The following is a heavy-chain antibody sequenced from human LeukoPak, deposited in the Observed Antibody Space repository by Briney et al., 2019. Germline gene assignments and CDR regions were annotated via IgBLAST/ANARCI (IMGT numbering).Heavy chain of an antibody. CDR2: INHNGTT. CDR1: GGSFSGYS. Sequence: PSETLSLTCAVYGGSFSGYSWSWIRQSPGKELEWIGEINHNGTTNYNPSLKSRLTISIDTSKKQFSLKLSSVTAADTALYYCARWYKGVGNKSGHYYYYGFDVWGRGTTVVVSS. D-gene: IGHD3-9*01. CDR3: ARWYKGVGNKSGHYYYYGFDV. J-gene: IGHJ6*02. V-gene: IGHV4-34*01.